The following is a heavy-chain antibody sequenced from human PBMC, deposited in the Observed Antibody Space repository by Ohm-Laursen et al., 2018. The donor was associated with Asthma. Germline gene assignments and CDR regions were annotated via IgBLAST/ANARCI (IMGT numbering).Heavy chain of an antibody. CDR2: ISYDGSNK. J-gene: IGHJ4*02. Sequence: SLRLSCTASGFTFSSYGMHWVCQAPGKGLEWVAVISYDGSNKYYADSVKGRFTISRDNSKNTLYLQMNSLRADDTAVYYCARDRLNLQYCGGDCYGLDYWGQGTLVTVSS. V-gene: IGHV3-30*03. CDR3: ARDRLNLQYCGGDCYGLDY. CDR1: GFTFSSYG. D-gene: IGHD2-21*01.